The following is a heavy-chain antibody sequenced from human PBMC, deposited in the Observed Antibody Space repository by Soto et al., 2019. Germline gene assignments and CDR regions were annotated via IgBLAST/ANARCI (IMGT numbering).Heavy chain of an antibody. CDR2: IYYTGAT. CDR1: GGSISTGNW. V-gene: IGHV4-4*02. J-gene: IGHJ4*02. Sequence: QVELQESGPRLVKSSGTLSLTCEVSGGSISTGNWWSWVRQPPGKGLEWIGEIYYTGATNYNPSLKSRVTMTIDKSKDQFSLILTSATAADTAVYYCARVFSSGSGWMYYFDFWGQGILVSVSS. D-gene: IGHD6-25*01. CDR3: ARVFSSGSGWMYYFDF.